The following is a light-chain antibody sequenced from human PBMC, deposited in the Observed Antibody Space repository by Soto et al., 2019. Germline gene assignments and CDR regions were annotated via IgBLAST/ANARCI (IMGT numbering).Light chain of an antibody. J-gene: IGLJ1*01. V-gene: IGLV2-23*01. CDR1: SSDVGSYNL. Sequence: QSALTQPASVSGSPGQSITISCTGTSSDVGSYNLVSWYQQHPGKAPKLMIYEGSKRPSGVSNRFSGSKSGNTASLTISGLQAEDEADYYCCSYPRSSTPSYVFAIWTKVTVL. CDR3: CSYPRSSTPSYV. CDR2: EGS.